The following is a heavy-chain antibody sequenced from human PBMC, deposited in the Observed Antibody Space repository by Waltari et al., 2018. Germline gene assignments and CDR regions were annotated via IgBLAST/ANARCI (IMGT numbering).Heavy chain of an antibody. J-gene: IGHJ4*02. CDR3: ARGVWFGELDY. D-gene: IGHD3-10*01. CDR2: MNPNSGNT. Sequence: QVQLVQSGAEGKTPGASVQVSCKACGYPFTSYDSNGLRQAAGQGLEWMGWMNPNSGNTGYAQKFQGRVTITRNTSISTAYMELSSLRSEDTAVYYCARGVWFGELDYWGKGTLVTVSS. CDR1: GYPFTSYD. V-gene: IGHV1-8*03.